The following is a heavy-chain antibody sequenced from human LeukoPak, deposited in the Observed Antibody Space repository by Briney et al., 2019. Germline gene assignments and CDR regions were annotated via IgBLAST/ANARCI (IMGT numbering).Heavy chain of an antibody. J-gene: IGHJ4*02. CDR3: ARTYYDFWSGYRHFDY. CDR1: GFTFSSYW. V-gene: IGHV3-7*03. CDR2: IKQDGSGK. D-gene: IGHD3-3*01. Sequence: GGSLRLSCAASGFTFSSYWMSWVRQAPGKGLEWVANIKQDGSGKYYVDSVKGRFTISRDNAKNSLYLQMNSLRAEDTAVYYCARTYYDFWSGYRHFDYWGQGTLVTVSS.